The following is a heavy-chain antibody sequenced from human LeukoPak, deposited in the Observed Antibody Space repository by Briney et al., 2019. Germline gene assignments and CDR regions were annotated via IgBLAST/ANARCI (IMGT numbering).Heavy chain of an antibody. CDR3: ARGSPRYIDF. CDR1: GDSVSSNSAA. CDR2: TYSGSKWFT. Sequence: SQTLSLTCAISGDSVSSNSAAWNWIRQSPSRGLEWLGRTYSGSKWFTDYALSVRSRITINPDTSKNQFSLQLNSVTPEDTAVYYCARGSPRYIDFWGQGTLVTVSS. J-gene: IGHJ4*02. V-gene: IGHV6-1*01.